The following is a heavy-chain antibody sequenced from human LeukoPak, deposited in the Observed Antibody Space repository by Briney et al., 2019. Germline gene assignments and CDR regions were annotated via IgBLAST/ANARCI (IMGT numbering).Heavy chain of an antibody. CDR3: ARDIAAAGDFDY. J-gene: IGHJ4*02. CDR2: ISSSSSYI. Sequence: SISSSSSYIYYADSVKGRFTISRDNAKNSLYLQMNSLRAEDTAVYYCARDIAAAGDFDYWGQGTLVTVSS. D-gene: IGHD6-13*01. V-gene: IGHV3-21*01.